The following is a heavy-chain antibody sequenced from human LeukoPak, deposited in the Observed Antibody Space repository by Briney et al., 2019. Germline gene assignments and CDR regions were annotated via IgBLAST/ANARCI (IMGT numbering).Heavy chain of an antibody. D-gene: IGHD3-22*01. CDR2: ISGSGGST. V-gene: IGHV3-23*01. J-gene: IGHJ3*02. CDR3: ARDLSQYYYDSKGPEGAFDI. Sequence: GGSLRLSCAASGFTFSSYAMSWVRQAPGKGLEWVSAISGSGGSTYYADSVKGRFTISRDNSKNTLYLQMNSLRAEDTAVYYCARDLSQYYYDSKGPEGAFDIWGQGTMVTVSS. CDR1: GFTFSSYA.